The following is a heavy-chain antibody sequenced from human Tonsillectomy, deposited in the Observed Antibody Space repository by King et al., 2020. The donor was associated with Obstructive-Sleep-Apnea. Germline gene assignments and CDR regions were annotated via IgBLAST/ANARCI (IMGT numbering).Heavy chain of an antibody. CDR1: GFTFSRYW. D-gene: IGHD4-17*01. CDR3: SSLTTVTQDAFDI. V-gene: IGHV3-74*01. CDR2: ISSDGSST. Sequence: VQLVESGGGLVQPGGSLRLSCAASGFTFSRYWMHWVRQAPGKGLVWVSRISSDGSSTAYADSVKGRFTISRDKTKNTLYLQMNSLRAEDTAMYYCSSLTTVTQDAFDIWGQGTMVTVSS. J-gene: IGHJ3*02.